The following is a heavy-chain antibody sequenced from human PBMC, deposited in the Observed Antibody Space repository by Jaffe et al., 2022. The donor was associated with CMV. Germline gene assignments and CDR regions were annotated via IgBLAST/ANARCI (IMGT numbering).Heavy chain of an antibody. J-gene: IGHJ3*02. CDR2: ISGSGGST. V-gene: IGHV3-23*01. Sequence: EVQLLESGGGLVQPGGSLRLSCAASGFTFSSYAMSWVRQAPGKGLEWVSAISGSGGSTYYADSVKGRFTISRDNSKNTLYLQMNSLRAEDTAVYYCAKDHRIAAAGSDAFDIWGQGTMVTVSS. D-gene: IGHD6-13*01. CDR3: AKDHRIAAAGSDAFDI. CDR1: GFTFSSYA.